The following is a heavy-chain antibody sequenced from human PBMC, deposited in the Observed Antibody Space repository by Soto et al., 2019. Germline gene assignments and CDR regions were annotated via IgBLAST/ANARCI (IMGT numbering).Heavy chain of an antibody. V-gene: IGHV4-31*03. CDR1: GGSISSGGYY. Sequence: KASETLSLTCTVSGGSISSGGYYWSWIRQHPGKGLEWIGYIYYSGSTYYNPSLKSRVTISVDTSKNQFSLKLSSVTAADTAVYYCARGRGDNSSGYSGNSNWFDPWGQGTLVTVSS. D-gene: IGHD3-22*01. CDR2: IYYSGST. CDR3: ARGRGDNSSGYSGNSNWFDP. J-gene: IGHJ5*02.